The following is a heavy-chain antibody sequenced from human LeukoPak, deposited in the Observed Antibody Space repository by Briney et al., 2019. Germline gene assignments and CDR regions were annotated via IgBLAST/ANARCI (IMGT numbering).Heavy chain of an antibody. Sequence: SETLSLTCTVSGGSISSYYWSWIRQPPGKGLEWIGYIYYSGSTNYNPSLKSRVTISVDTSKNQFSLKLSSVTAADTAVYYCASVPILTGYYPFDYWGQGTLVTVSS. CDR3: ASVPILTGYYPFDY. V-gene: IGHV4-59*01. CDR2: IYYSGST. J-gene: IGHJ4*02. CDR1: GGSISSYY. D-gene: IGHD3-9*01.